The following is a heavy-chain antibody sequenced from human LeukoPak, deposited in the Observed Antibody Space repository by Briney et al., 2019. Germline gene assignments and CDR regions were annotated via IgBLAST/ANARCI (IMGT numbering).Heavy chain of an antibody. Sequence: GGSLRLSCAASGFTFSSYSMNWVRQAPGKGLEWVSSISSSSSYIYYADSVKGRFTISRDNAKNSLYLQMNSLRAEDTAVYYCAKGPGALDYGDSIGDWGQGTLVTVSS. J-gene: IGHJ4*02. CDR2: ISSSSSYI. D-gene: IGHD4-17*01. CDR1: GFTFSSYS. CDR3: AKGPGALDYGDSIGD. V-gene: IGHV3-21*04.